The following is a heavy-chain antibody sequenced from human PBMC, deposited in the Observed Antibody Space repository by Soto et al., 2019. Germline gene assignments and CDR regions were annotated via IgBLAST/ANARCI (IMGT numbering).Heavy chain of an antibody. V-gene: IGHV4-30-4*01. D-gene: IGHD4-17*01. CDR3: ARDMGSAMTTRIFDH. CDR1: GGSVDSGNHY. Sequence: QVLVQESGPGLVKPSQTLTLSCTVSGGSVDSGNHYWNWIRQPPGKGLEWIGYIYYGESTYYNPSIKSRANISVDTSQSRFSLRLTSVTAADPAVYYCARDMGSAMTTRIFDHWGQGTLVTVSS. CDR2: IYYGEST. J-gene: IGHJ4*02.